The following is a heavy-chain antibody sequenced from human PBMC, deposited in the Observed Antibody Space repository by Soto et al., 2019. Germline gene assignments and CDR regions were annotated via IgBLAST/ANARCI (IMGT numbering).Heavy chain of an antibody. CDR3: ATGTTRGLTLDY. CDR1: GYTLTELS. D-gene: IGHD7-27*01. CDR2: FDPEDGET. V-gene: IGHV1-24*01. J-gene: IGHJ4*02. Sequence: ASVKVSCKVSGYTLTELSMHWVRQAPGKGLEWMGGFDPEDGETIYAQKFQGRVTMTEDTSTDTDYMELSSLRSEDTAVYFCATGTTRGLTLDYWGQGTLVTVSS.